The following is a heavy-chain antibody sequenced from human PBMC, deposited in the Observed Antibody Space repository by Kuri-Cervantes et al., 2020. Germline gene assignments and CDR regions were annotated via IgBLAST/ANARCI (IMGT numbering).Heavy chain of an antibody. Sequence: ASVKVSCKASGYTFTSYGISWVRQAPGQGLEWMGWISAYNGNTNYAQKLQGRVTMTTDTSTSTAYMELRSLRSDDTAVYYCARGPYYYGSGSYYYWFDPWGQGTLGTVSS. J-gene: IGHJ5*02. CDR3: ARGPYYYGSGSYYYWFDP. D-gene: IGHD3-10*01. CDR1: GYTFTSYG. CDR2: ISAYNGNT. V-gene: IGHV1-18*01.